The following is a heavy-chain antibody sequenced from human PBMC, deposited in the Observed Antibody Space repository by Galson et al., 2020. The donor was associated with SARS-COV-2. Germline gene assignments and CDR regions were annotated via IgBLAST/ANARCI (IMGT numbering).Heavy chain of an antibody. Sequence: SETLSLTCAVSVTSISGVSYSWNWIRQPPGKGLEWIGYISHSGGTYYNPSLKSRVTISGDRSKNQFSLRLSSVTAADAAVYFCARLHYGEYAPEAFDIWGPGTRVTVAS. V-gene: IGHV4-30-2*01. CDR3: ARLHYGEYAPEAFDI. CDR1: VTSISGVSYS. CDR2: ISHSGGT. D-gene: IGHD4-17*01. J-gene: IGHJ3*02.